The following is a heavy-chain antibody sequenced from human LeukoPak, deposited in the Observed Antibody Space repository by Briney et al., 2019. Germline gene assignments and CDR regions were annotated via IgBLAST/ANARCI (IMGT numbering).Heavy chain of an antibody. D-gene: IGHD1-14*01. J-gene: IGHJ4*02. Sequence: PSETLSLTCTVSGGSISSYYWSWIRQPPGKGLEWIGYIYYSGSTNYNPSLKSRVTISVDTSKNQFSRKLSSVTAADTAVYYWARERYDHFDYWGQSTLVTVSS. V-gene: IGHV4-59*01. CDR2: IYYSGST. CDR1: GGSISSYY. CDR3: ARERYDHFDY.